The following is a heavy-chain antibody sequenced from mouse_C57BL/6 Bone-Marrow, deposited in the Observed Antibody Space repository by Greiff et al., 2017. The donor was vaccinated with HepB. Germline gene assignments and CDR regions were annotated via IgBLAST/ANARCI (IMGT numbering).Heavy chain of an antibody. CDR2: IYPGSGST. CDR1: GYTFTSYW. CDR3: ERRYYGSSWYFDV. D-gene: IGHD1-1*01. V-gene: IGHV1-55*01. Sequence: QVQLQQPGAELVKPGASVQMSCKASGYTFTSYWITWVKQRPGQGLEWIGDIYPGSGSTNYNEKFKSKATLTVDTSSSPAYMQLSSLTSEDSAVYYCERRYYGSSWYFDVWGTGTTVTVSS. J-gene: IGHJ1*03.